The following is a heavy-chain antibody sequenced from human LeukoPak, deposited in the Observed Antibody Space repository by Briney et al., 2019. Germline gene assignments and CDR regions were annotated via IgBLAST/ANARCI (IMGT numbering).Heavy chain of an antibody. Sequence: ASETLSPTCSVFGYSIRSGYYWGWIRQPPGKGLEWIESIHHSGNTYYNPSLKSRVTISVDTSKNQFSLKLSSVTAADTAVYYCARYPTYYYDSSGQRAAYYFDYWGQGTLVTVSS. J-gene: IGHJ4*02. D-gene: IGHD3-22*01. V-gene: IGHV4-38-2*02. CDR3: ARYPTYYYDSSGQRAAYYFDY. CDR1: GYSIRSGYY. CDR2: IHHSGNT.